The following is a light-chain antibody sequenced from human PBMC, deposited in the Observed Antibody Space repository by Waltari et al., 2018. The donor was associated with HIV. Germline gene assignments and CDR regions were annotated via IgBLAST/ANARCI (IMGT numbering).Light chain of an antibody. Sequence: IQLTQSPSFLSASVGDRVTITCRASQAISNNLAWYQQEPGKAPKLLMYDASTLHSGVPSRFSGSGSGTDFTLTISSLQAADVAVYYCQQYYSTPWTFGQGTKVDI. V-gene: IGKV1-9*01. J-gene: IGKJ1*01. CDR3: QQYYSTPWT. CDR1: QAISNN. CDR2: DAS.